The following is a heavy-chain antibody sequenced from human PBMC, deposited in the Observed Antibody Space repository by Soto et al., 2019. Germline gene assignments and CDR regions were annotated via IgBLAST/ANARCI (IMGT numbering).Heavy chain of an antibody. Sequence: QVQLQESGPGLVKPSQTLSLTCTVSGGSISSGGYYWSWIRQHPGKGLEWIGYIYYNGSTYYNPALKSRVTVSVDTSKNHFSLKLSSVTAADTAVYYCARAKLLWFGEYVWFDPWGQGTLVTVSS. CDR3: ARAKLLWFGEYVWFDP. CDR1: GGSISSGGYY. D-gene: IGHD3-10*01. J-gene: IGHJ5*02. CDR2: IYYNGST. V-gene: IGHV4-31*03.